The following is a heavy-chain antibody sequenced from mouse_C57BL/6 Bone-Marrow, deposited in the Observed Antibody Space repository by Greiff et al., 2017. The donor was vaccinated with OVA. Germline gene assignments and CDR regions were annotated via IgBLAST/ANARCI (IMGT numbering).Heavy chain of an antibody. D-gene: IGHD3-3*01. CDR1: GYSITSGYY. Sequence: VQLKESGPGLVKPSQSLSLTCSVTGYSITSGYYWNWIRQFPGNQLEWMGYISYDGSNNSNPSLKNRISITRDTSKNQFFLKLNSVTTEDTATYYCARDRGGYFDYWGQGTTLTVSS. J-gene: IGHJ2*01. CDR2: ISYDGSN. V-gene: IGHV3-6*01. CDR3: ARDRGGYFDY.